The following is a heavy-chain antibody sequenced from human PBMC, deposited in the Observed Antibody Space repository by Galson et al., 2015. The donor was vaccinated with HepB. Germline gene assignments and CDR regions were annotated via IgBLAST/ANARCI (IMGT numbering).Heavy chain of an antibody. CDR3: ATSLDGHDYTSSGQDPAPDY. V-gene: IGHV1-18*01. J-gene: IGHJ4*02. D-gene: IGHD4-11*01. Sequence: SVKVSCKASGYTFTSYGISWVRQAPGQGLEWMGWISAYNGNTNYAQKLQGRVTMTTDTSTSTAYMELRSLRSDDTAVYYCATSLDGHDYTSSGQDPAPDYWGQGTLVTVSS. CDR2: ISAYNGNT. CDR1: GYTFTSYG.